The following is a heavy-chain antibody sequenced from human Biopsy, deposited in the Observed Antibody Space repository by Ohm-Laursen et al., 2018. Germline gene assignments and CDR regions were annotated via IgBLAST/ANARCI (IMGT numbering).Heavy chain of an antibody. CDR2: IYYSGST. D-gene: IGHD2/OR15-2a*01. V-gene: IGHV4-59*07. CDR1: GGSISSDY. J-gene: IGHJ6*02. CDR3: ARATNSTGWPYYYFYGMDV. Sequence: SDTLPLTCSVSGGSISSDYWSWIRQTTGKGLEWIGYIYYSGSTNYNPSLKSRVTISVDTSKNQFSLRLNSVTAADTAVYYCARATNSTGWPYYYFYGMDVWGQGTTVTVSS.